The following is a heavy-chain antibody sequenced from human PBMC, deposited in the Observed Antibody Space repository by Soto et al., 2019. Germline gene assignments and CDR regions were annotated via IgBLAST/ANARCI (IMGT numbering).Heavy chain of an antibody. Sequence: QVQLVESGGDVVQPGRSLRLSCAASGFNFSSYGMHWVHQAPGKGLEWVAVISYDGSNKYYADSVKGRFTISRDNSKNTLYLQMNSLRAEATAVYYCAKDKRAVVVTAPFDYWGQGTLVTVSS. CDR2: ISYDGSNK. V-gene: IGHV3-30*18. CDR1: GFNFSSYG. J-gene: IGHJ4*02. D-gene: IGHD2-21*02. CDR3: AKDKRAVVVTAPFDY.